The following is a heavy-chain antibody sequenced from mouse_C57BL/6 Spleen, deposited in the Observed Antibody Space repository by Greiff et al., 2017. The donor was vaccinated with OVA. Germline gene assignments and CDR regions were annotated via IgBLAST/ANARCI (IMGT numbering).Heavy chain of an antibody. CDR2: ISDGGSYT. J-gene: IGHJ2*01. CDR3: ARSDHYFDY. V-gene: IGHV5-4*01. CDR1: GFTFSSYA. Sequence: EVHLVESGGGLVKPGGSLKLSCAASGFTFSSYAMSWVRQTPEKRLEWVATISDGGSYTYYPDNVKGRFTISRDNAKNNLYLQMSHLKSEDTAMYYCARSDHYFDYWGQGTTLTVSS.